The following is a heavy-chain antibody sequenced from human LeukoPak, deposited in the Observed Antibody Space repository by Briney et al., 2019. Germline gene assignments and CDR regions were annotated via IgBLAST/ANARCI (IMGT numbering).Heavy chain of an antibody. CDR1: GFTFSNAW. CDR2: IKSKTDGGTT. J-gene: IGHJ4*02. Sequence: GGSLRLSCAASGFTFSNAWMNWVRQAPGKGLEWVGRIKSKTDGGTTDYAAPVKGRFTISRDDSKNTLYLQMNSLRAQYTAVYYCAKDRIFGGARVVVTASPFDYWGQGTLVTVSS. V-gene: IGHV3-15*07. D-gene: IGHD2-21*02. CDR3: AKDRIFGGARVVVTASPFDY.